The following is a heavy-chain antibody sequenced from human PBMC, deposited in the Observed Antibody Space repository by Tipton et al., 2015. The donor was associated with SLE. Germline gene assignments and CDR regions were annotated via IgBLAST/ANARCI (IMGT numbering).Heavy chain of an antibody. D-gene: IGHD4-17*01. CDR2: INHSGST. Sequence: TLSLTCAVYGGSFSGYYWSWIRQPPGKGLEWIGEINHSGSTNYNPSLKSRVTISVDTSKNQFSLKLSSVTAADTAVYYCAIVDYGEVGDYWGQGTLVTVSS. CDR1: GGSFSGYY. CDR3: AIVDYGEVGDY. J-gene: IGHJ4*02. V-gene: IGHV4-34*01.